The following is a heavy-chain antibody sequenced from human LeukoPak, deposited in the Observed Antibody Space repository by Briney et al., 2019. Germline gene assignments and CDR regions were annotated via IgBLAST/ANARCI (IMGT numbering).Heavy chain of an antibody. J-gene: IGHJ4*02. CDR3: ARGKGPIRY. CDR2: INHSGST. V-gene: IGHV4-34*01. CDR1: GGSISGYY. Sequence: SETLSLTCTVSGGSISGYYWSWIRQPPGKGLEWIGEINHSGSTNYNPSLKSRVTISVDTSKNQFSLKLSSVTAADTAVYYCARGKGPIRYWGQGTLVTVSS. D-gene: IGHD3-10*01.